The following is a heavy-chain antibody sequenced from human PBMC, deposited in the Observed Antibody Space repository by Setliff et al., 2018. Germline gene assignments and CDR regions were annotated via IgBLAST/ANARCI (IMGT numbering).Heavy chain of an antibody. J-gene: IGHJ5*02. CDR2: IFWDDDK. D-gene: IGHD3-22*01. Sequence: ESGPTLVNPTETLTLTCTFSGFSLSTNTVGVGWIRQPPGKALEWLAVIFWDDDKRYSPSLQHRHTINKDTSKNQVVLTMANVDPVDTATYYCAHFTVGYDISGYLFSWGQGTLVTVSS. CDR3: AHFTVGYDISGYLFS. CDR1: GFSLSTNTVG. V-gene: IGHV2-5*02.